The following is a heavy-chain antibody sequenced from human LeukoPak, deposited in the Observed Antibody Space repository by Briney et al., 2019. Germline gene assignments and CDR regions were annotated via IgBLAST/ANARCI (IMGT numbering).Heavy chain of an antibody. J-gene: IGHJ4*02. D-gene: IGHD2-2*01. V-gene: IGHV3-7*01. CDR3: ARDHAYRADY. CDR1: GFTFSNDW. CDR2: INQDESKK. Sequence: GGSLRLSCAASGFTFSNDWMCWVRQAPGKGLEWVANINQDESKKYYADSVKGRFTTSRDNAKNSLYLQMSSLTAEDTAIYYCARDHAYRADYWGQGTLVTVSS.